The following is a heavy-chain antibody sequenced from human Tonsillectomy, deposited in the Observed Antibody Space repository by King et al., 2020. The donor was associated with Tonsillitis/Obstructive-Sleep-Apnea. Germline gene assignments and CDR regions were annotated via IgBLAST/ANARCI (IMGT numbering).Heavy chain of an antibody. Sequence: QLVQSGAEVKKPGSSVKVSCKASGGTFSSYAISWVRQAPGQGLEWMGGIIPIFGTANYAQKFQGRVTITADESTSTAYMELSSLRSEDTAVYYCARQGQGEYSGSSPPGVIWGQGTMVTVSS. J-gene: IGHJ3*02. CDR3: ARQGQGEYSGSSPPGVI. V-gene: IGHV1-69*12. CDR2: IIPIFGTA. D-gene: IGHD5-12*01. CDR1: GGTFSSYA.